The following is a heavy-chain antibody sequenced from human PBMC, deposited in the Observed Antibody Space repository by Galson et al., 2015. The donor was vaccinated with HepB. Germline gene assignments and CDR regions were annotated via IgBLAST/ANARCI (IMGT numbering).Heavy chain of an antibody. CDR1: GYTFKNYD. J-gene: IGHJ4*02. D-gene: IGHD4-23*01. Sequence: SVKVSCKASGYTFKNYDISWVRQAPGQGLEWMGWISPYHGNTNYEQKLQGRVTMTTDTSTITAYMNLRSVRSDDTAVYYCARVVTGWAPYFDYWGQGTLVTVSS. CDR3: ARVVTGWAPYFDY. CDR2: ISPYHGNT. V-gene: IGHV1-18*01.